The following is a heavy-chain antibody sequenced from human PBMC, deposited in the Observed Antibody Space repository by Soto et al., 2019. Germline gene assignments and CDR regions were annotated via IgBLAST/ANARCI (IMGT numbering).Heavy chain of an antibody. Sequence: SETLSLTCTVSGGSISSGGYYWSWIRQHPGKGLEWIGYIYYSGSTYYNPSLKSRVTISVDTSKNQFSLKLSSVTAADTAVYYCARDYGPKEYYYDSSGYYPGHFDYWGQGXLVTVSS. CDR2: IYYSGST. J-gene: IGHJ4*02. CDR1: GGSISSGGYY. D-gene: IGHD3-22*01. CDR3: ARDYGPKEYYYDSSGYYPGHFDY. V-gene: IGHV4-31*03.